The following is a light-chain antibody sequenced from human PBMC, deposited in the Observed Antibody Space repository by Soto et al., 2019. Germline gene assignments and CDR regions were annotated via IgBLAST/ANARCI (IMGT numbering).Light chain of an antibody. CDR3: QQRSYLPIT. J-gene: IGKJ5*01. CDR1: QSVSNY. V-gene: IGKV3-11*01. CDR2: DAS. Sequence: ELVMTQDQTKLSVSPGERATLSCRASQSVSNYLAWYQQKPGQAPRLLIYDASNRATGIPARFRGSGSGTDFTLTISSLEPEDFAVYYCQQRSYLPITFGQGTRLEIK.